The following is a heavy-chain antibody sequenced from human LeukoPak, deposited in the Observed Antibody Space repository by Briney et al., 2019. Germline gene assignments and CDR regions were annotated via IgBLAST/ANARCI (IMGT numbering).Heavy chain of an antibody. V-gene: IGHV3-23*01. Sequence: GGSLRLSCAASGFTFSSYAMSWVCQAPGKGLEWVSAISGSGGSTYYADSVKGRFTISRDNSKNTLYLQMNSLRAEDTAVYYCAKDRGSSGWDTAEYFQHWGQGTLVTVSS. CDR1: GFTFSSYA. D-gene: IGHD6-19*01. CDR2: ISGSGGST. J-gene: IGHJ1*01. CDR3: AKDRGSSGWDTAEYFQH.